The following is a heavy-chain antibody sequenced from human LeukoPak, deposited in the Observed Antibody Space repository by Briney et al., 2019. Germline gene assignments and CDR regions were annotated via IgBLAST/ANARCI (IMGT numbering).Heavy chain of an antibody. CDR1: GGSDSSSNYY. V-gene: IGHV4-39*02. D-gene: IGHD5-18*01. J-gene: IGHJ5*02. CDR3: ARYSYGGEDLFDP. CDR2: IYYSGST. Sequence: PSETLSLTCTVSGGSDSSSNYYWGWIRQPPGKGLEWIGSIYYSGSTYYNPSLKSRVTISVDTSKNYFSLKLSSVTAADTAVYYCARYSYGGEDLFDPWGQGTLVTVSS.